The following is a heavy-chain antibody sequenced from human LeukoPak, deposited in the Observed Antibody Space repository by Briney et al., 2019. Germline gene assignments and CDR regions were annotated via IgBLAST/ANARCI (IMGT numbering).Heavy chain of an antibody. V-gene: IGHV4-34*01. CDR3: ARGATGDP. CDR1: GGSFSGYF. CDR2: ITHSGTT. D-gene: IGHD2-15*01. Sequence: SETLSLTCAVYGGSFSGYFWNWIRQPPGKGLEWIGEITHSGTTRYNPSLKSRVTISLDTSKNQFYLKLSSVTAAHTAVYYCARGATGDPWRQATLVTVSS. J-gene: IGHJ5*02.